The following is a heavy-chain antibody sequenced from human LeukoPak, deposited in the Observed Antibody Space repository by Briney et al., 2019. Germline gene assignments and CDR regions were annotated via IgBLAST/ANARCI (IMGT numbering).Heavy chain of an antibody. CDR3: AKVRSGWDYYFDL. CDR1: GFTFSQYT. V-gene: IGHV3-30-3*01. CDR2: LLYDGDRK. Sequence: GGSLRLSCAVSGFTFSQYTLHWVRQAPGKGLEWVTLLLYDGDRKYYADSVKGRFTVSRDDSKNTLYLQMNSLSVGDTAVYYCAKVRSGWDYYFDLWGQGTLVIVSS. D-gene: IGHD6-19*01. J-gene: IGHJ4*02.